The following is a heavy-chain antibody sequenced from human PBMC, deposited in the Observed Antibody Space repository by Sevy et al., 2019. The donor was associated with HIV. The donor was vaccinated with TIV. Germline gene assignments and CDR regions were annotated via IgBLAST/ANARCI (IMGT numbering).Heavy chain of an antibody. CDR3: ARDGARITMVQGVMAYYHGMDV. D-gene: IGHD3-10*01. J-gene: IGHJ6*02. V-gene: IGHV3-21*01. CDR2: ISSSSNYI. CDR1: GFTFSTYS. Sequence: GGSLRLSCAASGFTFSTYSMNWVRQAPGKGLEWVSSISSSSNYIYYADSLKGRCTISRDNAKNSLYLQMNSRRADDTAVYYCARDGARITMVQGVMAYYHGMDVWGQGTTVTVSS.